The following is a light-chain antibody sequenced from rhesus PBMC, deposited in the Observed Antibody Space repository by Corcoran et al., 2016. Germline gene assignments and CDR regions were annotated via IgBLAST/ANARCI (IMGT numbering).Light chain of an antibody. Sequence: DIQMTQSPSSLSASVGDTVTITCRASQDIISWLAWYQQKPGKAPKLLIYKASNLQSGVPSRFSGSGSGTDFTLPISSLQSEDFATYYCQHYGSRPLYSFGQGTKVEI. CDR2: KAS. CDR3: QHYGSRPLYS. CDR1: QDIISW. J-gene: IGKJ2*01. V-gene: IGKV1-22*01.